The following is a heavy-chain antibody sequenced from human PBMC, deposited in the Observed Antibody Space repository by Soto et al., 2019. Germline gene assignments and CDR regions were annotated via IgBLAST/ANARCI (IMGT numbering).Heavy chain of an antibody. CDR3: ATKEGHSSSWGRLDH. D-gene: IGHD6-13*01. Sequence: EVQLLESGGGLVQPGGSLRLSCAASGFTFSTYAMSWARQAPGKGLEWVSAIRGSGGSTYYADSVKGRCTISRDNSKNTVYLHMNSLRVEDTAFYYCATKEGHSSSWGRLDHWGQGTLVTVSS. V-gene: IGHV3-23*01. CDR2: IRGSGGST. CDR1: GFTFSTYA. J-gene: IGHJ4*02.